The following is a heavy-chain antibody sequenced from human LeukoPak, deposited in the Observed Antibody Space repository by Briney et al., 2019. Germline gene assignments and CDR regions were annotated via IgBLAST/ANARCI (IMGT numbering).Heavy chain of an antibody. J-gene: IGHJ4*02. CDR3: ARGPPSFSSGYYSPFDY. D-gene: IGHD3-22*01. Sequence: PGGSLRLSCAASGFTFSSYAMSWVRQAPGKGLEWVSAISGSGGSTYYADSVRGRFTISRDNAKNSLYLQMNSLRAEDTAVYYCARGPPSFSSGYYSPFDYWGQGTLVTVSS. V-gene: IGHV3-23*01. CDR1: GFTFSSYA. CDR2: ISGSGGST.